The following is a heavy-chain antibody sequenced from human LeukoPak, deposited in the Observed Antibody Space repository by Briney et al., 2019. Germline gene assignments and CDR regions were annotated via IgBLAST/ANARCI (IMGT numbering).Heavy chain of an antibody. V-gene: IGHV3-23*01. D-gene: IGHD3-3*01. CDR1: GFTFSSYA. CDR2: ISGSGGST. CDR3: ARAYDFWSGYHFFDY. Sequence: GGSLRLSCAASGFTFSSYAMSWVRQAPGKGLEWVSAISGSGGSTYYADSVKGRFTISRDNSKNTLYLQMNSLRAEDTAVYYCARAYDFWSGYHFFDYWGQGTLVTVSS. J-gene: IGHJ4*02.